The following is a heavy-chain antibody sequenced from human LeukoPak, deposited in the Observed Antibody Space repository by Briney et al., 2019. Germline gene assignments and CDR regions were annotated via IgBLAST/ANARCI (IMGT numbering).Heavy chain of an antibody. CDR1: GGSFSGYY. Sequence: SETLSLTCAVYGGSFSGYYWSWNRQPPGKGLEWIGEINHSGSTNYNPSLKSRVTISVDTSKNQFSLKLSSVTAADTAVYYCARGRMRITIFGVVINYYFDYWGQGTLVTVSS. J-gene: IGHJ4*02. V-gene: IGHV4-34*01. CDR2: INHSGST. CDR3: ARGRMRITIFGVVINYYFDY. D-gene: IGHD3-3*01.